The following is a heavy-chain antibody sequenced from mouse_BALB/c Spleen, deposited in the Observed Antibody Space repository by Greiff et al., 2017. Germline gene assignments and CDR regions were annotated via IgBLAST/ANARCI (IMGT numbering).Heavy chain of an antibody. V-gene: IGHV1-77*01. Sequence: QVQLQQSGAELARPGASVKLSCKASGYTFTDYYINWVKQRTGQGLEWIGEIYPGSGNTYYNEKFKGKATLTADKSSSTAYMQLSSLTSEDSAVYFCARGGIYYYGSRYYFDYWGQGTTLTVSS. D-gene: IGHD1-1*01. CDR1: GYTFTDYY. J-gene: IGHJ2*01. CDR2: IYPGSGNT. CDR3: ARGGIYYYGSRYYFDY.